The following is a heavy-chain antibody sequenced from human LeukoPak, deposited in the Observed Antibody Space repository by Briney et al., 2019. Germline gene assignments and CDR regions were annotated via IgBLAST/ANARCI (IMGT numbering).Heavy chain of an antibody. D-gene: IGHD5-18*01. J-gene: IGHJ4*02. CDR1: GGSISSYY. V-gene: IGHV4-59*01. Sequence: SETLSLTCTVSGGSISSYYWSWIRQPPGKGLEWLGYIYYSGSTNYNPSLKSRVTISVDTSKNQFSLKLGSVTAADTAVYYCARGGYSYGYVGYWGQGTLVTVSS. CDR3: ARGGYSYGYVGY. CDR2: IYYSGST.